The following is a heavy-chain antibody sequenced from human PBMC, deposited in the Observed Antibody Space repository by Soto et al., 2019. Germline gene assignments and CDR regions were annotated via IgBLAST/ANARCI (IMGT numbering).Heavy chain of an antibody. CDR3: ARVLDTRGGFDY. CDR1: GGSISSGDYY. D-gene: IGHD2-2*01. J-gene: IGHJ4*02. CDR2: IYYSGST. V-gene: IGHV4-30-4*01. Sequence: SETLSLTCTVSGGSISSGDYYWSWIRQPPGKGLEWIGYIYYSGSTYYNPSLKSRVTISVDTSKNQFSLKLSSVTAAHTAVYYCARVLDTRGGFDYSTQGTLDTVSS.